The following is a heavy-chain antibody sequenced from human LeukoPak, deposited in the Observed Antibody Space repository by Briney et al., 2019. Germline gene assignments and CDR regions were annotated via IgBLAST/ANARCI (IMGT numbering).Heavy chain of an antibody. CDR2: MNPNRGNT. Sequence: ASVKVSCKASGYTFTSYDINWVRQATGQGLEWMGWMNPNRGNTGYAQKFQGRVTMTRNTSISTAYMELSSLRSEDTAVYYCARGFCSGGSCYTTIDYWGQGTLVTVSS. V-gene: IGHV1-8*01. J-gene: IGHJ4*02. CDR1: GYTFTSYD. CDR3: ARGFCSGGSCYTTIDY. D-gene: IGHD2-15*01.